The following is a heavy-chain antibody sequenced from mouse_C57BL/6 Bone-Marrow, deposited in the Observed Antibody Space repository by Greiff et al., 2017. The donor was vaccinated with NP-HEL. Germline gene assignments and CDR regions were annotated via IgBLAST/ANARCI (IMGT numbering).Heavy chain of an antibody. CDR2: IHPNSGST. CDR3: AISPHYYGSRDY. V-gene: IGHV1-64*01. Sequence: QVQLQQSGAELVKPGASVKLSCKASGYTFTSYWMHWVKQRPGQGLEWIGMIHPNSGSTNYNEKFKSKATLTVDKSSSTAYMQLSSLTSEDSAVYYCAISPHYYGSRDYWGQGTTLTVSS. CDR1: GYTFTSYW. J-gene: IGHJ2*01. D-gene: IGHD1-1*01.